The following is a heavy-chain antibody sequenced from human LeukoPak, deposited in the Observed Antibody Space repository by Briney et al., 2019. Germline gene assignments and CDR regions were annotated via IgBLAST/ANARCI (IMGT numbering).Heavy chain of an antibody. Sequence: PSETLSLTCTVSGGSISNSSYYWGWIRQPPGKGLEWIGSIYYSGSTYYNPSLKSRVTISVDTSKNQFSLKLSSVTAADTAVYYCARLGSSSWYVGYWGQGTLVTVSS. D-gene: IGHD6-13*01. J-gene: IGHJ4*02. CDR3: ARLGSSSWYVGY. CDR2: IYYSGST. V-gene: IGHV4-39*01. CDR1: GGSISNSSYY.